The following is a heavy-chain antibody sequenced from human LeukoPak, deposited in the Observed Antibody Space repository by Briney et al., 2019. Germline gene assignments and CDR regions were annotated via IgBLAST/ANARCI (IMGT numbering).Heavy chain of an antibody. V-gene: IGHV3-48*02. CDR2: IINSGGTV. D-gene: IGHD3-10*01. CDR1: GFTFSIHC. Sequence: GGSLRLSCADSGFTFSIHCMNWVRQAPGKGLEWVSYIINSGGTVYYTDSVQGRFTISRDNARNSLFLQMNSLRDEDTAVYYCARVGRGVFGMDVWGQGTTVTVSS. J-gene: IGHJ6*02. CDR3: ARVGRGVFGMDV.